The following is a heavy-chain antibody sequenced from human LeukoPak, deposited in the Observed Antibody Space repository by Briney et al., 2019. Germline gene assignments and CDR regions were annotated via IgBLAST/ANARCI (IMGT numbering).Heavy chain of an antibody. D-gene: IGHD3-9*01. V-gene: IGHV1-2*06. CDR3: TRDLVGYDGFDI. Sequence: ASVKVSCKAAGYIFTDYYIHWIRQAPGQGLEWMGRINSGNGGTNHAQKFQGRVTMTRDTSISTVYMELSRLRSDDTAVYYCTRDLVGYDGFDIWGQGTMVTVSS. CDR1: GYIFTDYY. J-gene: IGHJ3*02. CDR2: INSGNGGT.